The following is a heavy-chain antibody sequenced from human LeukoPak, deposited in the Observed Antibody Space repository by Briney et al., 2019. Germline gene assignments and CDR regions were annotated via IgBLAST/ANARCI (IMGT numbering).Heavy chain of an antibody. CDR1: GFTFDDYA. J-gene: IGHJ4*02. Sequence: PGRSLRLSCAASGFTFDDYAMHWVRQAPGKGLEWVSGISWNSGSIGYADSVKGRFTISRDNAKNSLYLQMNSLRAEDTALYYCAKEKSIVGAKAGLDYWGQGTLVTVSS. D-gene: IGHD1-26*01. CDR2: ISWNSGSI. V-gene: IGHV3-9*01. CDR3: AKEKSIVGAKAGLDY.